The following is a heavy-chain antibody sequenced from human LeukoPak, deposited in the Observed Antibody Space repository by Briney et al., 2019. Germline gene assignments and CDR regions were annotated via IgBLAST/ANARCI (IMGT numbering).Heavy chain of an antibody. V-gene: IGHV4-39*07. J-gene: IGHJ4*02. CDR2: INHSGST. CDR1: GGSISSSSYY. Sequence: PSETLSLSCTVSGGSISSSSYYWSWIRQPPGKGLEWIGEINHSGSTNYNPSLKSRVTISVGTSKNQFSLKLSSVTAADTAVYYCARGVEYDYWGQGTLVTVSS. D-gene: IGHD3-3*01. CDR3: ARGVEYDY.